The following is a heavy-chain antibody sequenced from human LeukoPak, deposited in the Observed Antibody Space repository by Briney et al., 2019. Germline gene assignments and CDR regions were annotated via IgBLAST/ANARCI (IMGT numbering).Heavy chain of an antibody. CDR1: GYTFTSYG. J-gene: IGHJ4*02. CDR3: ARVAITMIVVAIGPDY. CDR2: ISAYNGNT. V-gene: IGHV1-18*01. Sequence: GASVKVSCMASGYTFTSYGISWVRQAPGQGLEWMGWISAYNGNTNYAQKLQGRVTMTTDTSTSTAYMELRSLRSDDTAVYYCARVAITMIVVAIGPDYWGQGTLVTVSS. D-gene: IGHD3-22*01.